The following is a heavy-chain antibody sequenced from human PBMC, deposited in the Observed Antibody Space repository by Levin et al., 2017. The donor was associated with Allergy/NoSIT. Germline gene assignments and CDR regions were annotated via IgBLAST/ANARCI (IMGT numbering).Heavy chain of an antibody. CDR2: ISYDGSNK. Sequence: GESLKISCAASGFTFSTYGMHWVRQAPGKGLEWVAVISYDGSNKYYADSVKGRFTISRDNSKNTLYLQMNSLRAEDTAVYYCANDRGAYMCSGGSGYGAFDIWGQGTMVTVAS. J-gene: IGHJ3*02. CDR1: GFTFSTYG. D-gene: IGHD2-15*01. V-gene: IGHV3-30*18. CDR3: ANDRGAYMCSGGSGYGAFDI.